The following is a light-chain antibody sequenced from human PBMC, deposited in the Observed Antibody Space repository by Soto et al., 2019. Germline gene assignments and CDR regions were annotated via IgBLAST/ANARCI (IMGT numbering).Light chain of an antibody. CDR3: GSYTSSRTYV. V-gene: IGLV2-18*02. CDR1: SSDVGSYNR. J-gene: IGLJ1*01. Sequence: QSALTQPPSVSGSPGQSVTISCTGTSSDVGSYNRVSWYQQPPGTAPKLMIYEVSNRPSGVPDRFSGSKSGNTASLTISGLQAEDEADYYCGSYTSSRTYVFGTGTKLTV. CDR2: EVS.